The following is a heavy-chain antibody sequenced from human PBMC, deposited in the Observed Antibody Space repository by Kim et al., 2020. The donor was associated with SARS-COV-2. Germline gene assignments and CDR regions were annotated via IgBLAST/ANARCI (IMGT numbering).Heavy chain of an antibody. V-gene: IGHV3-11*05. D-gene: IGHD3-22*01. Sequence: GGSLRLSCAASGFTFSDSYMSWIRQAPGKGLEWVSYISSSSSYTKYADSVKGRFTISRDNAKNSLYLQMNSLRAEDTAVYYCARAYYDSSGYYKPGLRFDPWGQGTLVTVSS. CDR2: ISSSSSYT. CDR1: GFTFSDSY. J-gene: IGHJ5*02. CDR3: ARAYYDSSGYYKPGLRFDP.